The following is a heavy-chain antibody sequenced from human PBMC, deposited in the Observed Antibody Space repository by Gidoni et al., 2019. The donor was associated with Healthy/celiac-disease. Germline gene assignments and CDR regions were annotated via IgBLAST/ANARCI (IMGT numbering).Heavy chain of an antibody. Sequence: QLQLQESGPGLVKPSETLSLTCTVSGGSISSSSYYWGWIRQPPGKGLEWIGSIYYSGSTYYNPSLKSRVTISVDTSKNQFSLKLSSVTAADTAVYYCARDRQRGYCSGGSCYLPLLDYWGQGTLVTVSS. CDR3: ARDRQRGYCSGGSCYLPLLDY. J-gene: IGHJ4*02. CDR1: GGSISSSSYY. CDR2: IYYSGST. V-gene: IGHV4-39*07. D-gene: IGHD2-15*01.